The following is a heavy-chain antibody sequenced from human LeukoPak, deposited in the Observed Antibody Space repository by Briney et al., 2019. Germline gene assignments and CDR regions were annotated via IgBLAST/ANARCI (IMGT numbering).Heavy chain of an antibody. CDR3: ARGYCSSTSCYPLEH. J-gene: IGHJ1*01. D-gene: IGHD2-2*01. CDR1: GGSISRYY. V-gene: IGHV4-4*07. CDR2: IYTSGST. Sequence: PSETLSLTCTVSGGSISRYYWSWIRQPAGKGLEWIGRIYTSGSTNYNPSLKSRVTMSVDTSKNQFSLKLSSVTAADTAVYYCARGYCSSTSCYPLEHWGQGTLVTVSS.